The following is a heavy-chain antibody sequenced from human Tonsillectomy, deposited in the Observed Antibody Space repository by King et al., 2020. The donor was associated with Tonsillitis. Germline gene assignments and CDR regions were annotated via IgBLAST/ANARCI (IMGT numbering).Heavy chain of an antibody. J-gene: IGHJ6*02. CDR3: ARAPTISGHYYYGMDV. Sequence: QLVQSGAEVKKPGSSVKVSCKASGGTFSSYSISWVRQAPGQGLERIGGIISIFGTANYGQKFQGRVTITADESTSTAYMELSSLGSEDTAVYYCARAPTISGHYYYGMDVWGQGTTVTVSS. CDR2: IISIFGTA. V-gene: IGHV1-69*12. CDR1: GGTFSSYS. D-gene: IGHD3-3*01.